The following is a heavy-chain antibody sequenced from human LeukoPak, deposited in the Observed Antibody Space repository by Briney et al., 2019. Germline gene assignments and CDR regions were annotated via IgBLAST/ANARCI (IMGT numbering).Heavy chain of an antibody. CDR2: IIPIFGTA. D-gene: IGHD3-16*01. V-gene: IGHV1-69*13. J-gene: IGHJ6*04. CDR1: GGTFSSYA. Sequence: SVKVSCKASGGTFSSYAISWVRQAPGQGLEWMGGIIPIFGTANYAQKFQGRVTITADESTSTAYMELSSLRPEDTAVYYCARDQGESLYYYGMDVWGKGTTVTVSS. CDR3: ARDQGESLYYYGMDV.